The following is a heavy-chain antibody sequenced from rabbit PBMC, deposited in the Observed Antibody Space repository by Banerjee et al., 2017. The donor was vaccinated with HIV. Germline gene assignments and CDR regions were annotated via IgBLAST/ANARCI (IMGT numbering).Heavy chain of an antibody. CDR2: IDPVFGST. CDR3: VRFHRSGWGEYYFNL. D-gene: IGHD4-1*01. Sequence: QEQLVESGGGLVQPGGSLKLSCKASGFDFSSYGVSWVRQAPGKGLEWIGYIDPVFGSTYYASWVNGRFTISSHNAQNTLYLQLNSLTAADTATYFCVRFHRSGWGEYYFNLWGPGTLVTVS. CDR1: GFDFSSYG. V-gene: IGHV1S47*01. J-gene: IGHJ4*01.